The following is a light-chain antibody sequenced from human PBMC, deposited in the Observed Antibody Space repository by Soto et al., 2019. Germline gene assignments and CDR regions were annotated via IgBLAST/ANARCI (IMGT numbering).Light chain of an antibody. CDR2: GAS. Sequence: EIVMTQSTATLSVSPGERATLSCRASQSVSSDLVWYHQKPGQAPRLLIYGASTRATGIPARFSGSGSGTEFTLTINSLQSEDFAVYYCQQYNNWPRTFGQGTKVE. CDR1: QSVSSD. J-gene: IGKJ1*01. V-gene: IGKV3-15*01. CDR3: QQYNNWPRT.